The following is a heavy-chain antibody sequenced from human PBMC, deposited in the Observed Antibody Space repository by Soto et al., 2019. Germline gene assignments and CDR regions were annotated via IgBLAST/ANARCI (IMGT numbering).Heavy chain of an antibody. CDR1: GFTFSDYA. CDR2: ISYDGRDK. V-gene: IGHV3-30*04. J-gene: IGHJ4*02. D-gene: IGHD4-17*01. Sequence: QVQLVESGGGVVQPGRSLRLSCAASGFTFSDYAMHWVRQAPGKGLEWVTRISYDGRDKYYADSVKGRFTFSRDNSKNTLYLQMNSLKPEDKAVYYCARDAETVTTAYYFDYWGQGALVTVSS. CDR3: ARDAETVTTAYYFDY.